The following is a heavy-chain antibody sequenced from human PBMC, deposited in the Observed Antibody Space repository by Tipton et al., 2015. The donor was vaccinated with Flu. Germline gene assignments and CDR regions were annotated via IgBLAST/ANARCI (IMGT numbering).Heavy chain of an antibody. CDR3: ARGRAVDY. Sequence: TLSPTCTVSGGSISNYYWSWIRQPPGKALEWIGYIYYSGNTNYNPPLKSRVTISEDTSKNQLSLHLRSVTAADTAVYYCARGRAVDYWGQGTLVTVSS. CDR1: GGSISNYY. CDR2: IYYSGNT. J-gene: IGHJ4*02. V-gene: IGHV4-59*01.